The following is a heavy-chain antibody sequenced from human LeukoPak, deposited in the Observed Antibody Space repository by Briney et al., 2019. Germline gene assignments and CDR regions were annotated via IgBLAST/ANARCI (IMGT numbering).Heavy chain of an antibody. CDR1: GFTFSSYD. J-gene: IGHJ3*02. Sequence: GGPLRLSCAASGFTFSSYDMNRARQAPGKGPEWVSYITSSGNTIYYADSVKGRFTISRDNAKNSLYLQMNSLRAEDTAVYYCARVGCSSTSCYVESEVHDAFDIWGQGTMVTVSS. V-gene: IGHV3-48*03. CDR3: ARVGCSSTSCYVESEVHDAFDI. CDR2: ITSSGNTI. D-gene: IGHD2-2*01.